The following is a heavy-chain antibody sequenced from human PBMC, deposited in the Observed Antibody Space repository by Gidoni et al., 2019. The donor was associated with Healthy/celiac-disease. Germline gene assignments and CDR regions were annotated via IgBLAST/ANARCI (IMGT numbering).Heavy chain of an antibody. V-gene: IGHV3-23*01. D-gene: IGHD1-1*01. Sequence: EVQLLESGGGLLQHGGSLRLSCAASGFIFSSYAMSWVRQAPGKGLEWFSAISGSGGSTYYADSVKGRFTISRDNSKNTLYLQMNSLRAEDTAVYYCAKSLETFSWNRPLFDYWGQGTLVTVSS. J-gene: IGHJ4*02. CDR2: ISGSGGST. CDR1: GFIFSSYA. CDR3: AKSLETFSWNRPLFDY.